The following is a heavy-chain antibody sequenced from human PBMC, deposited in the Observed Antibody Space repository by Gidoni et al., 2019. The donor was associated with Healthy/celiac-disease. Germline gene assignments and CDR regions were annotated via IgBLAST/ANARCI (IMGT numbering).Heavy chain of an antibody. CDR3: ARGGRGSPVNWYFDL. D-gene: IGHD3-16*01. CDR2: IKKDGSKK. CDR1: GFTFSSSW. V-gene: IGHV3-7*03. Sequence: EVQLVESGGGLVQPGGSLRLSCAASGFTFSSSWMSWVRQAPGKGLGWVAKIKKDGSKKYYVDSGKGRFTISRENAKNSLYLKMNSLRAEETAVYYWARGGRGSPVNWYFDLWGRGTLVTVSS. J-gene: IGHJ2*01.